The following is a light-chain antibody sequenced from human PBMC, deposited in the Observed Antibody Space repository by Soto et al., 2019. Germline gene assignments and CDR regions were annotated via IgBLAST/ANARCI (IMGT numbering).Light chain of an antibody. V-gene: IGLV2-14*01. Sequence: QSALTQPASVSGSPGQSITISCTGTSSDVGAYNYVSWYQQHPGKAPKLIIYEVSNRPSGVSNHFSGSKSGNTASLTISGLQAEDAADYYCSSYTRSSTYVSGAGXK. J-gene: IGLJ1*01. CDR1: SSDVGAYNY. CDR3: SSYTRSSTYV. CDR2: EVS.